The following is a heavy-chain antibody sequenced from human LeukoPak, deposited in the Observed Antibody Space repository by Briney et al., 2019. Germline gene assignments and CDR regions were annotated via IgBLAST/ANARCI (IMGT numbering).Heavy chain of an antibody. D-gene: IGHD3-10*01. CDR1: GYTFTSYD. CDR3: AGDGSGSYGPPPWFDP. Sequence: GASVKVSCKASGYTFTSYDINWVRQATGQGLEWMGWMNPNSGNTGYAQKFQGRVTMTTDTSTSTAYMELRSLRSDDTAVYYCAGDGSGSYGPPPWFDPWGQGTLVTVSS. CDR2: MNPNSGNT. V-gene: IGHV1-8*01. J-gene: IGHJ5*02.